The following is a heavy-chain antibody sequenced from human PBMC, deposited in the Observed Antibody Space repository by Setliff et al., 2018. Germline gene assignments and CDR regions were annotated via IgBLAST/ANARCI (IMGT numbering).Heavy chain of an antibody. V-gene: IGHV1-18*01. CDR1: GYTFTNYG. Sequence: ASVKVSCKPSGYTFTNYGITWVRQAPGQGLEWMGWINNYSFKTNYPQKFLGRVTLTTDTSTGTAYMELGSLTSDDTAIYYCARINFYVSSAYYYAPDYWGPGTLVTVSS. CDR2: INNYSFKT. D-gene: IGHD3-22*01. CDR3: ARINFYVSSAYYYAPDY. J-gene: IGHJ4*02.